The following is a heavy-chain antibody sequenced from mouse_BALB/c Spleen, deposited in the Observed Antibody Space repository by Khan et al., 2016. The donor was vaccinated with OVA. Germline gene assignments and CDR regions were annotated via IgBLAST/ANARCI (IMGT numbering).Heavy chain of an antibody. J-gene: IGHJ4*01. D-gene: IGHD2-10*02. V-gene: IGHV2-9*02. CDR1: GFSLTTYG. Sequence: VQLKESGPGLVAPSQSLSITCTVSGFSLTTYGVHWVRQPPGKGLEWLGVIWAGGSTNFNSALMSRLSISKDNSKSQVFLKMNSLQTVDTAMYYCARDRKYGNYWAMDYWGQGTSVTVSS. CDR3: ARDRKYGNYWAMDY. CDR2: IWAGGST.